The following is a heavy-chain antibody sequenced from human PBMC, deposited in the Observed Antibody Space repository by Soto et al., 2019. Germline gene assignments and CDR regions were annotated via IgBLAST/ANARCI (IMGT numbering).Heavy chain of an antibody. CDR1: GYTFTRYY. Sequence: ASVKVSCKASGYTFTRYYMHLVRQAPGQGLEWMGIINPNGVSTSYAQKFQGRVTRTRDTSTRTVYMEMSRLRSEDTAVYSCARDTIAAAGPADYFQPWGQGTLVTVSS. CDR3: ARDTIAAAGPADYFQP. V-gene: IGHV1-46*01. D-gene: IGHD6-13*01. CDR2: INPNGVST. J-gene: IGHJ1*01.